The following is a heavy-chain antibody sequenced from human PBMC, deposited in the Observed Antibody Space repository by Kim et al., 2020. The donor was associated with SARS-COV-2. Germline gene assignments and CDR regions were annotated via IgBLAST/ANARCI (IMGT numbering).Heavy chain of an antibody. CDR3: AGGLVPATNGHGMDV. CDR2: IIPIFGTA. V-gene: IGHV1-69*06. Sequence: SVQVSCKASGGTFSSYAISWVRQAPGQGLEWMGGIIPIFGTANYAQKFQGRVTITADKSTSTAYMELSSLRSEDTAVYYCAGGLVPATNGHGMDVWGQGTTVTVSS. CDR1: GGTFSSYA. D-gene: IGHD2-2*01. J-gene: IGHJ6*02.